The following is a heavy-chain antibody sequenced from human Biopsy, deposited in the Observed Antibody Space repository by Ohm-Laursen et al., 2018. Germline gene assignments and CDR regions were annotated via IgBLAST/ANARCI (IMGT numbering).Heavy chain of an antibody. D-gene: IGHD6-13*01. CDR1: GASINIAYY. V-gene: IGHV4-38-2*01. Sequence: GTLSLTCAVSGASINIAYYWGWIRQPPGKGLEWIGIIYQTANTYYNPSLKSRLTISGDASKNEFFLNLTSVTAADTAIYYCVRVRGITPPGAFDFWGQGTKVAVSS. CDR3: VRVRGITPPGAFDF. CDR2: IYQTANT. J-gene: IGHJ3*01.